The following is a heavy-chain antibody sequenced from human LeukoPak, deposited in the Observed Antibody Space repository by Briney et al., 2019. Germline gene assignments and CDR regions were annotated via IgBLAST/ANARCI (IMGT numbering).Heavy chain of an antibody. V-gene: IGHV4-38-2*02. D-gene: IGHD3-16*01. Sequence: PSETLSLTCTVSGYSISSGYYWGWIRQPPGKGLEWIGSMYYSGSSYYNPSLKRRVTKSVDTSKNQFSLNLSSVTAADTGAYYCARLRGYDYYMDVWGKGTTVTVSS. J-gene: IGHJ6*03. CDR3: ARLRGYDYYMDV. CDR1: GYSISSGYY. CDR2: MYYSGSS.